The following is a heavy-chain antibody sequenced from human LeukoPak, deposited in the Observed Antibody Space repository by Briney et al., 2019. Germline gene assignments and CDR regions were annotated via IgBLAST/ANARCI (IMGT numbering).Heavy chain of an antibody. V-gene: IGHV4-59*01. Sequence: SETLSLTYTVSGGSISSYYWSWIRQPPGKGLEWIGYIYYSGSTNYNPSLKSRVTISVDTSKNQFSLKLSSVTAADTAVYYCARDRHLRRGMDVWGQGTTVTVSS. CDR2: IYYSGST. D-gene: IGHD6-6*01. CDR1: GGSISSYY. CDR3: ARDRHLRRGMDV. J-gene: IGHJ6*02.